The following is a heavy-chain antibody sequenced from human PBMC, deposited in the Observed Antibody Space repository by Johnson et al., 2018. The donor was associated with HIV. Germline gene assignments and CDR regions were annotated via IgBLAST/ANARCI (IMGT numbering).Heavy chain of an antibody. CDR3: AKGYYDSPFGFDI. D-gene: IGHD3-3*01. CDR2: MSYDGSNK. J-gene: IGHJ3*02. Sequence: QMQLVESGGGVVQPGGSLILSCAASGFTFSSYAMHWVRQAPGKGLEWVAIMSYDGSNKYYTDPVKGRFTISRDNSKNALYLQMHNLTTEDTAVYYCAKGYYDSPFGFDIWGQGTMVTVSS. V-gene: IGHV3-30*04. CDR1: GFTFSSYA.